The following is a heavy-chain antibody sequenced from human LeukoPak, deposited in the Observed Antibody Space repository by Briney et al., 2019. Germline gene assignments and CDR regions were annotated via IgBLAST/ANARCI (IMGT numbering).Heavy chain of an antibody. CDR2: MYPGDSDT. Sequence: GESPKISCKGSGYSFTGYWIGWVRQMPGKGLEWMGIMYPGDSDTRYRPSFQGQVTISADKSISTAYLQWSSLKASDTAMYYCARRGQRDYFDYWGQGTLVTVSS. CDR3: ARRGQRDYFDY. CDR1: GYSFTGYW. V-gene: IGHV5-51*01. J-gene: IGHJ4*02.